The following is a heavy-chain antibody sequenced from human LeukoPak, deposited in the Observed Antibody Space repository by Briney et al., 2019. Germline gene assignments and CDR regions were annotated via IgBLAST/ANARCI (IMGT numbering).Heavy chain of an antibody. D-gene: IGHD3-10*01. Sequence: GGSLRLSCAASGFTFSSYAMHWVRQAPGKGLEWVAVISYDGSNKYYADSVKGRFTISRDNSKNTLYLQMNSLRAEDTAVYYCAREYVSLVRGAISYFDYWGQGTLVTVSS. V-gene: IGHV3-30-3*01. CDR1: GFTFSSYA. J-gene: IGHJ4*02. CDR3: AREYVSLVRGAISYFDY. CDR2: ISYDGSNK.